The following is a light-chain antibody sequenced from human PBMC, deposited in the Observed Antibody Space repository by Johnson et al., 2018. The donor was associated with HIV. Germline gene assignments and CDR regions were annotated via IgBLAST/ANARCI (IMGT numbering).Light chain of an antibody. CDR1: SSNIGNNY. CDR2: DNN. V-gene: IGLV1-51*01. J-gene: IGLJ1*01. Sequence: QLVLTQPPSVSAAPGQKVTISCSGSSSNIGNNYVSWYQQLPGTAPKLLIYDNNKRPSGIPDRFSGSKSATSATLGITGLQTGDEADYYCGTWDSSLNSKVFGTGTKVTVL. CDR3: GTWDSSLNSKV.